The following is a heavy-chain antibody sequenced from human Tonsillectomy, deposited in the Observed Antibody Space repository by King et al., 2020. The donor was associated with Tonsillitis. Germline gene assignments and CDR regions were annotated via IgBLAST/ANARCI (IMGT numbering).Heavy chain of an antibody. CDR1: GYIFTTYN. CDR3: AREGEHNLNSFKCYYDY. Sequence: QLVQSGAEVKKPGASVKVSCKASGYIFTTYNMHWVRQAPGQGLEWMGIINPSGGSTTYAQKFQGRVTMTRDTSTSTVYMELSSLRSEDTAVYYCAREGEHNLNSFKCYYDYWGQGTLVTVSS. D-gene: IGHD1-20*01. J-gene: IGHJ4*02. V-gene: IGHV1-46*01. CDR2: INPSGGST.